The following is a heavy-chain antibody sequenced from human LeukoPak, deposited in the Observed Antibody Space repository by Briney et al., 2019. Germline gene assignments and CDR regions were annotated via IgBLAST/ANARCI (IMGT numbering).Heavy chain of an antibody. J-gene: IGHJ6*02. Sequence: GGSLRLSCEASGLAFSSHAMTWVRQAPGKGLEWVSGITSSGGITYHADSVKGRFTISRDSSKNTLFLQMNSLSGEDTAVYYCAKDGASYFYYGMDVWGQGTTVTVS. D-gene: IGHD3-9*01. CDR2: ITSSGGIT. CDR3: AKDGASYFYYGMDV. CDR1: GLAFSSHA. V-gene: IGHV3-23*01.